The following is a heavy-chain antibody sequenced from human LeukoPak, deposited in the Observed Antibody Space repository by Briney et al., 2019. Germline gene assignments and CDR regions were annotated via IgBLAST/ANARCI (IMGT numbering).Heavy chain of an antibody. D-gene: IGHD1-26*01. J-gene: IGHJ4*02. CDR1: GFPFCSYG. V-gene: IGHV3-30*18. Sequence: GVSLSLSCAASGFPFCSYGLHWLRQAPGKGLEWVAVISNDGSDKTYADSVKGRFTMSRDHSKNTLYLQSNNLKTEDPAVYFCAKVHYSGNHGYSDYWGQGTRVTVSS. CDR2: ISNDGSDK. CDR3: AKVHYSGNHGYSDY.